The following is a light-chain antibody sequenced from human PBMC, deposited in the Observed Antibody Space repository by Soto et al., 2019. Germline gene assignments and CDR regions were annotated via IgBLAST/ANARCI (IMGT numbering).Light chain of an antibody. CDR2: GAS. Sequence: EIVMTQSPATLSVSPGERATLSCRVSQSVSSNLAWYQQKPGQAPRLLIYGASTRATGIPARFSGSGSGTDFNLTISSLQSEDFAVYYSQHYNNWPPWTFXQGTKVDIK. V-gene: IGKV3-15*01. J-gene: IGKJ1*01. CDR1: QSVSSN. CDR3: QHYNNWPPWT.